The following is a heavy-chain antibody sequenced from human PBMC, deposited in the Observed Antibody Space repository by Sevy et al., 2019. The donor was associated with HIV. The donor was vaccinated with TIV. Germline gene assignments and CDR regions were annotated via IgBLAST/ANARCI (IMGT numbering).Heavy chain of an antibody. CDR1: GYTFTSYG. J-gene: IGHJ5*02. Sequence: ASVKVSCKASGYTFTSYGISWVRQAPGQGLEWMGWISAYNGNTNYAQKLQGRVTMTTDTSTSTAYMERRSLRSDDTAVYYCARAHPGHNPYCSGGSCYWKKIDPWGQGTLVTVSS. D-gene: IGHD2-15*01. CDR3: ARAHPGHNPYCSGGSCYWKKIDP. CDR2: ISAYNGNT. V-gene: IGHV1-18*01.